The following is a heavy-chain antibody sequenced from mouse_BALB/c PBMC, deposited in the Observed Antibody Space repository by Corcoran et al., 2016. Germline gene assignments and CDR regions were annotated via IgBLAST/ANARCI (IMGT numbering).Heavy chain of an antibody. V-gene: IGHV9-3-1*01. CDR2: INTYTGEP. CDR3: ARGGLYYRYAWFAY. Sequence: QIQLVQSGPELKKPGETVKISCKASGYTFTNYGMNWVKQAPGKGLKWMGWINTYTGEPTYADDYKGRFAFSLETSASTTYLQINNLKNEDTATYFCARGGLYYRYAWFAYWGQGTLVTVSA. J-gene: IGHJ3*01. CDR1: GYTFTNYG. D-gene: IGHD2-14*01.